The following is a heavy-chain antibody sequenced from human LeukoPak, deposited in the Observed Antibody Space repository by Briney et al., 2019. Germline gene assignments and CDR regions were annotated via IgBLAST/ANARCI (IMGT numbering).Heavy chain of an antibody. CDR3: AKEGRGYDFWGGYTFDV. V-gene: IGHV3-23*01. CDR1: GFPFSNYA. D-gene: IGHD3-3*01. J-gene: IGHJ3*01. CDR2: ISGGGVNT. Sequence: PGGSLRLSCTASGFPFSNYALSWVRQAPGEGLEWVAAISGGGVNTYYAESVKGRFTVSRDNSENTLHPQMNSLRVDDTAVYYCAKEGRGYDFWGGYTFDVWGRGTMVSVSS.